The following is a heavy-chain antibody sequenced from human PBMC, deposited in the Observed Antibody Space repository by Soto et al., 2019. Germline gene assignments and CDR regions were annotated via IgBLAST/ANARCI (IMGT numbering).Heavy chain of an antibody. D-gene: IGHD1-1*01. Sequence: GGSLRLSCAASGFTFSSYGMHWVRQAPGKGLEWVAVISYDGTEKYHADSVKGRFTISRDNSKNTLYLQVNSLRAEDTAVYYCARKPETGTTVPFDDSGQGTLVTVSS. CDR3: ARKPETGTTVPFDD. CDR2: ISYDGTEK. CDR1: GFTFSSYG. V-gene: IGHV3-30*03. J-gene: IGHJ4*02.